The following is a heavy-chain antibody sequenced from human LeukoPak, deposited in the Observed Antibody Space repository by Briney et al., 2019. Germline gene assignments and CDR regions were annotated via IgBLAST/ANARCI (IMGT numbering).Heavy chain of an antibody. Sequence: PGGSLRLPCAPSGFTFRGYDVLCARQAPGKGLEWVSSINSGSSYIYYADSVKGRFTTSRDNAKKSQYQQKNSLRVGETVVCYFAKTGWGHYYFNCCGQGTLVTVSS. D-gene: IGHD1-26*01. CDR2: INSGSSYI. V-gene: IGHV3-21*01. CDR1: GFTFRGYD. J-gene: IGHJ4*02. CDR3: AKTGWGHYYFNC.